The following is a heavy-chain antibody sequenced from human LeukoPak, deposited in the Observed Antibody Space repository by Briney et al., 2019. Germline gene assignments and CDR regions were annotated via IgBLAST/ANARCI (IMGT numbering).Heavy chain of an antibody. CDR3: ARDPDSSTSRPIDY. CDR1: GGSFSGYY. J-gene: IGHJ4*02. CDR2: INHSGST. D-gene: IGHD2-2*01. V-gene: IGHV4-34*01. Sequence: PSETLSLTCAVYGGSFSGYYWSWIRRPPGKGLEWIGEINHSGSTNYNPSLKSRVTISVDTSKNQFSLKLSSVTAADTAVYYCARDPDSSTSRPIDYWGQGTLVTVSS.